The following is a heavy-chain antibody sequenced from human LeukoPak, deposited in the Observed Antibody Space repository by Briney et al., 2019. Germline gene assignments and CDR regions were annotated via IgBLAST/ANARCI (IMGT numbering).Heavy chain of an antibody. D-gene: IGHD6-13*01. Sequence: ASVKVSCKASGYTFTSYGISWVRQAPGQGLEWMGWISAYNGNTNYAQKLQGRVTMTTDTSTSTAYMELSSLRSEDTAVYYCARGLLYSSSWYGVYFDYWGQGTMVTVSS. V-gene: IGHV1-18*01. CDR1: GYTFTSYG. CDR3: ARGLLYSSSWYGVYFDY. CDR2: ISAYNGNT. J-gene: IGHJ4*02.